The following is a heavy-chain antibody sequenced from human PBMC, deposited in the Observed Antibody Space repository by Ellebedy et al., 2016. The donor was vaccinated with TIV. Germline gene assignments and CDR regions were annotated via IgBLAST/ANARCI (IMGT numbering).Heavy chain of an antibody. CDR1: GYMFTNFA. CDR3: ARDQSTAIFDF. Sequence: AASVKVSCKASGYMFTNFAIALVRQAPGQGLEWMGWISTENRNTNYAQQFQGRVTLTTETSTNTAYMELTNLRSDDTAVYYCARDQSTAIFDFWGQGTLVTVSS. D-gene: IGHD1-14*01. J-gene: IGHJ4*02. CDR2: ISTENRNT. V-gene: IGHV1-18*01.